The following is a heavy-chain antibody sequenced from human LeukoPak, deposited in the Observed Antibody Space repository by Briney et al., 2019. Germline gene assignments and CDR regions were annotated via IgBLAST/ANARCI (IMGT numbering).Heavy chain of an antibody. CDR3: AREVDIVAVTAVNFDY. V-gene: IGHV6-1*01. D-gene: IGHD2-21*02. CDR1: GDSASSNSAA. J-gene: IGHJ4*01. CDR2: TYYRSKWVN. Sequence: SQTLSPTSAISGDSASSNSAAWNWIRQSPSRGLEWLGRTYYRSKWVNDYALSVESRIIINPATSMNQFSLQLSSVTPDDTAVYYCAREVDIVAVTAVNFDYWGHGTLVTVSS.